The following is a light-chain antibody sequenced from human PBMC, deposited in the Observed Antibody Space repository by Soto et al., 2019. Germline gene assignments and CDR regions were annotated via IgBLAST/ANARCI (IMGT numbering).Light chain of an antibody. CDR3: QQYNSYPYT. CDR1: ESISGW. V-gene: IGKV1-5*03. CDR2: KAS. J-gene: IGKJ2*01. Sequence: DIQMTQSPSTLSASVGDRVIITCRASESISGWLAWYQRKPGRAPNLLIYKASSLASGVPSRFSGSGSGTEFTLTISSLQPDDFATYYCQQYNSYPYTFGQGTKLEIK.